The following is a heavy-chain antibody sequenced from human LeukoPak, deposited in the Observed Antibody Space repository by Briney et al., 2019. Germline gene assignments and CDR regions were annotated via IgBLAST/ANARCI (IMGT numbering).Heavy chain of an antibody. CDR3: AKEFEKSITMIVVVPNWFDP. CDR2: ISGTGENT. V-gene: IGHV3-23*01. Sequence: GGSLRLSCAASGITFSSYGMSWVRKAPGKGLEWVSGISGTGENTYYADSVKGRFTISRDNSKNTLYLQMNSLRAEDTAVYYCAKEFEKSITMIVVVPNWFDPWGQGTLVTVSS. CDR1: GITFSSYG. J-gene: IGHJ5*02. D-gene: IGHD3-22*01.